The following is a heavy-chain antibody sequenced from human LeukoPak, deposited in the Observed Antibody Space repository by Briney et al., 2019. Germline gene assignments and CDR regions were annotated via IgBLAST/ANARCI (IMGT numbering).Heavy chain of an antibody. CDR3: ARGSKARDAFDI. CDR1: GGSISSGGYS. J-gene: IGHJ3*02. Sequence: SETLSLTCAVSGGSISSGGYSWSWIRQPPGKGLEWIGYIYYSGSTYYNPSLKSRVTISVDTSKNQFSLKLSSVTAADTAVYYCARGSKARDAFDIWGQGTMVTVSS. CDR2: IYYSGST. V-gene: IGHV4-30-4*07.